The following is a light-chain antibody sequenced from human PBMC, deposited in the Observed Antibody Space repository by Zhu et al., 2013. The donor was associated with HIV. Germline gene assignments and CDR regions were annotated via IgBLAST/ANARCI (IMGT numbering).Light chain of an antibody. V-gene: IGKV3-20*01. CDR3: QQYGTSPCT. CDR1: QNVSSSY. CDR2: GAS. Sequence: EVVLTQSPGTLSLSPGETATLSCRASQNVSSSYLAWYQQKPGQAPRLLIFGASSRATGIPDRFSGSGSGTDFTLTISRLEPEDFAVYFCQQYGTSPCTFGQGTKLEIK. J-gene: IGKJ2*02.